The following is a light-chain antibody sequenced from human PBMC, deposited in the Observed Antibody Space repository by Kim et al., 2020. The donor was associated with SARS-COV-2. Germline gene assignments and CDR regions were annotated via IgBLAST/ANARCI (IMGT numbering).Light chain of an antibody. Sequence: SVSPDHTASTTCSGDELADTYACWYRQNPAQPPVLVINQDTTRPSASPERFSGSDSGNTAPLTIRGTQAMDEAYYYCQAWDSSTGVFGGGPQLTV. CDR2: QDT. CDR1: ELADTY. V-gene: IGLV3-1*01. J-gene: IGLJ2*01. CDR3: QAWDSSTGV.